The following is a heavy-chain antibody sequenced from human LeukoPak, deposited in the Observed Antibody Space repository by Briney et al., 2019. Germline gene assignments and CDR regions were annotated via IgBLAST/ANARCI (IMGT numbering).Heavy chain of an antibody. CDR1: GFTFSNAW. J-gene: IGHJ3*02. D-gene: IGHD3-22*01. Sequence: GGSLRLSCAASGFTFSNAWMSWVRQAPGKGLEWVGRIKSKTDGGTTDYAAPVKGRFTISRDDSKDTLYLQMNSLKTEDTAVYYCTTDLFIVVNSITDAFDIWGQGTMVTVSS. CDR2: IKSKTDGGTT. V-gene: IGHV3-15*01. CDR3: TTDLFIVVNSITDAFDI.